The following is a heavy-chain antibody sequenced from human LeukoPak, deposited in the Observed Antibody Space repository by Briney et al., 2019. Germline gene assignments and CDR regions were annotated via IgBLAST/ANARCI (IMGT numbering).Heavy chain of an antibody. CDR2: ISYDGSNK. CDR1: GFTFSSYG. CDR3: AKDARNDYGDYGPNYYGMDV. V-gene: IGHV3-30*18. D-gene: IGHD4-17*01. J-gene: IGHJ6*02. Sequence: GGSLRLSCAACGFTFSSYGMHWVRQAPGKGLEWVAVISYDGSNKYYADSVKGRFTISRDNSKNTLYLQMNSLRAEDTAVYYCAKDARNDYGDYGPNYYGMDVWGQGTTVTVSS.